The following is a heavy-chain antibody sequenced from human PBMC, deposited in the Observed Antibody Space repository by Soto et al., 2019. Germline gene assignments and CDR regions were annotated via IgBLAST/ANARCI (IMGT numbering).Heavy chain of an antibody. Sequence: PXGSLRLSCAAAGFTFSSYAMSWVRQAPGKGLEWVSAISGSGGSTYYADSVKGRFTISRDNSKNTLYLQMNSLRAEDTAVYYCAKDHLSQVYYGMDVWGQGTTVTVSS. J-gene: IGHJ6*02. CDR2: ISGSGGST. CDR3: AKDHLSQVYYGMDV. V-gene: IGHV3-23*01. CDR1: GFTFSSYA.